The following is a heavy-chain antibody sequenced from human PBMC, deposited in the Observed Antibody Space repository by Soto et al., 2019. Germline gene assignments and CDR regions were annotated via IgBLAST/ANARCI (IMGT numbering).Heavy chain of an antibody. CDR2: IYSGGST. J-gene: IGHJ6*02. D-gene: IGHD3-22*01. V-gene: IGHV3-53*01. Sequence: GGSLRLSCAASGFTVSSNYMSWVRQAPGKGLEWVSVIYSGGSTYYADSVKGRFTISRDNSKNTLYLQMNSLRAEDTAVYYCARSTTYYYDSSGYSYYYYYGMDVWGQGTTVTVSS. CDR3: ARSTTYYYDSSGYSYYYYYGMDV. CDR1: GFTVSSNY.